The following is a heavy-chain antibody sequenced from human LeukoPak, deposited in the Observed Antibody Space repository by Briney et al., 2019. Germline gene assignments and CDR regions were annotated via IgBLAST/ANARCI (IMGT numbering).Heavy chain of an antibody. D-gene: IGHD6-19*01. CDR3: AKDTYGQQWLVPALFDY. J-gene: IGHJ4*02. CDR1: GFTFSSYG. CDR2: ISYDGSNK. Sequence: PGGSLRLSCAASGFTFSSYGMHWVRQAPGKGLEWVAVISYDGSNKYYADSVKGRFTISRDNSKNTLYLQMNSLRAEDTAVYCCAKDTYGQQWLVPALFDYWGQGTLVTVSS. V-gene: IGHV3-30*18.